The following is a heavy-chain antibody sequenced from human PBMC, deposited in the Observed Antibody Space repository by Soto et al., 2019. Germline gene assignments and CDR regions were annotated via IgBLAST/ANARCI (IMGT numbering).Heavy chain of an antibody. D-gene: IGHD3-3*01. J-gene: IGHJ4*01. CDR1: GFSFNDYA. CDR3: AKGRAITVYGVDILFDY. CDR2: ISGSGENT. V-gene: IGHV3-23*01. Sequence: PGGSLRLSCKASGFSFNDYAMTWVRQAPGKGLEWVSVISGSGENTFYAASVKGRFAISRDNSKNVLYLQMNSLSAADAAVYFCAKGRAITVYGVDILFDYWGLGTLVTVSS.